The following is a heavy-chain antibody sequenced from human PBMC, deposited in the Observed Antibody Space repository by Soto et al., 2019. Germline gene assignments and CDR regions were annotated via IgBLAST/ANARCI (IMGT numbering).Heavy chain of an antibody. CDR1: GFTFSSYS. V-gene: IGHV3-21*01. J-gene: IGHJ6*02. D-gene: IGHD2-2*01. Sequence: GGSLRLSCAASGFTFSSYSMNWVRQAPGKGLEWVSSISSSSSYIYYADSVKGRFTISRDNAKNSLYLQMNSLRAEDTAVYYCARVFDIVVVPAALWDYYGMDVWGQGTTVTVSS. CDR2: ISSSSSYI. CDR3: ARVFDIVVVPAALWDYYGMDV.